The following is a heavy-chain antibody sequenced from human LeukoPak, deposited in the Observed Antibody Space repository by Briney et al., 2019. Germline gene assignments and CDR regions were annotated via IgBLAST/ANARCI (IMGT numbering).Heavy chain of an antibody. CDR1: GFTFSSYW. D-gene: IGHD4-17*01. J-gene: IGHJ6*03. CDR2: IKQDGSEK. V-gene: IGHV3-7*01. Sequence: GGSLRLSCAASGFTFSSYWMSWVRQAPGKGLEWVANIKQDGSEKYYVDSVKGRFTISRDNAKNSLYLQMNSLRAEDTAVYYCAREVYGNYYYYYMDVWGKGTTVTVSS. CDR3: AREVYGNYYYYYMDV.